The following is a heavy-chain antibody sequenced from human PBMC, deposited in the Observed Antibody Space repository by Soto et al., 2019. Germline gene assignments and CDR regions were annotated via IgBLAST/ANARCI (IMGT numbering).Heavy chain of an antibody. CDR1: GGSISSSNW. CDR3: AIDLEYSSPGLGY. D-gene: IGHD6-6*01. Sequence: SETLSLTCAVSGGSISSSNWWSWVRQPPGKGLEWIGEIYHSGNTNYNPSLKSRVTISVDKSKNQFSLKLSSVTAADTAVYYCAIDLEYSSPGLGYWGQGTLVTVSS. J-gene: IGHJ4*02. CDR2: IYHSGNT. V-gene: IGHV4-4*02.